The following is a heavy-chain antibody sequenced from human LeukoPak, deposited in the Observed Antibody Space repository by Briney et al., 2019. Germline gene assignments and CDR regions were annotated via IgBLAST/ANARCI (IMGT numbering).Heavy chain of an antibody. D-gene: IGHD2-15*01. CDR1: GYTFTNYG. CDR2: ITTNTGIP. V-gene: IGHV7-4-1*02. CDR3: ARGDCSGGSCPLFQH. Sequence: ASVKVSCKASGYTFTNYGINWVRQAPGQGLEWMGWITTNTGIPTYAQGFTGRFVFSLDASVSTTYLQISSLKTEDTAVYYCARGDCSGGSCPLFQHWARAPWSPCPQ. J-gene: IGHJ1*01.